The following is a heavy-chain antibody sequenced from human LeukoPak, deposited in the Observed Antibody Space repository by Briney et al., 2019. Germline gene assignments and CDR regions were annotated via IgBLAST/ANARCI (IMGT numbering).Heavy chain of an antibody. Sequence: SETLSLTCTVSGGSISSGGYYWSWIRQHPGNGLEWIGYIYYSGSTYYNPSLKSRVTISVDTSKNQFSLKLSSVTAADTAVYYCARAGLRVLDLDWGQGTLVTVSS. V-gene: IGHV4-31*03. J-gene: IGHJ4*02. CDR1: GGSISSGGYY. CDR3: ARAGLRVLDLD. CDR2: IYYSGST.